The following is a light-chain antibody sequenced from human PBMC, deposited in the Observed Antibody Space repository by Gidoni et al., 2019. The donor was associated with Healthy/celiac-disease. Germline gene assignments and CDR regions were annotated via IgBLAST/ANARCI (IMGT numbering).Light chain of an antibody. CDR3: SSYTSSSKV. CDR1: SSDVGGYNY. CDR2: EVS. Sequence: QSALTQPASVSGSPGQSITISCTGTSSDVGGYNYFSWYQQHPGKAPKLMIYEVSNRPSGVSNRFSGSKSGNTASLTISGLQADYYCSSYTSSSKVFGGGTKLTVL. V-gene: IGLV2-14*01. J-gene: IGLJ3*02.